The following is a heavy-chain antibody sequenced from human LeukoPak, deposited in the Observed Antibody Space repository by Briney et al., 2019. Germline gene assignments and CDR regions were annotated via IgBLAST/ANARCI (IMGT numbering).Heavy chain of an antibody. D-gene: IGHD2-2*01. J-gene: IGHJ4*02. V-gene: IGHV3-30*04. Sequence: GGSLRLSCAASGFTFSSYAMHWVRQAPGKGLEWVAVISYDGSNKYYADSVKGRFTISRDNSKNTLYLQMNSLRAEDTAVYYCAREVVVPAAHFDYWGQGTLVIVSS. CDR2: ISYDGSNK. CDR3: AREVVVPAAHFDY. CDR1: GFTFSSYA.